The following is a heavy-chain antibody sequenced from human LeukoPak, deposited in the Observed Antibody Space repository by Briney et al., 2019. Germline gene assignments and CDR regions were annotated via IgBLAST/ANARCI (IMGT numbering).Heavy chain of an antibody. Sequence: GGSLRLSCAASGFTFSSYAMHWVRQAPGKGLEWVSGISWNSGSIGYADSVKGRFTISRDNAKNSLYLQMNSLRAEDTALCYCAKDRSSSSFVRYYYGMDVWGQGTTVTVSS. CDR1: GFTFSSYA. CDR2: ISWNSGSI. CDR3: AKDRSSSSFVRYYYGMDV. J-gene: IGHJ6*02. D-gene: IGHD6-13*01. V-gene: IGHV3-9*01.